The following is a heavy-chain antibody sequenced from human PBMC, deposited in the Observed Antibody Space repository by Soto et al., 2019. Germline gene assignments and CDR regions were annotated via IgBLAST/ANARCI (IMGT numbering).Heavy chain of an antibody. V-gene: IGHV4-38-2*02. CDR2: IYYTGHT. J-gene: IGHJ5*02. CDR1: GYSIDSGYY. CDR3: LRVARTYGPDKP. D-gene: IGHD1-1*01. Sequence: PSETLSLTCSVSGYSIDSGYYWGWMRQPPGKGLEWLASIYYTGHTYLNPSLKSRLSISVATSKNQFSLNLTSLTIADTAVYSSLRVARTYGPDKPWGRGTLVTVSS.